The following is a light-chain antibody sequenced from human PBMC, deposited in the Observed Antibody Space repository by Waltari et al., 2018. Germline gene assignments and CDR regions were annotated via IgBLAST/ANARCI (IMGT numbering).Light chain of an antibody. CDR1: ESTSRSS. CDR2: GAS. Sequence: EIVLTQSPGTLSLSPGESATLSCRTSESTSRSSLAWYQQKPGQAPRLLIYGASTRATGIPDRFSVSGSGTDFTLTISRLEPEDVAVYYCQQYGSLFGGGTKVEIK. J-gene: IGKJ4*01. V-gene: IGKV3-20*01. CDR3: QQYGSL.